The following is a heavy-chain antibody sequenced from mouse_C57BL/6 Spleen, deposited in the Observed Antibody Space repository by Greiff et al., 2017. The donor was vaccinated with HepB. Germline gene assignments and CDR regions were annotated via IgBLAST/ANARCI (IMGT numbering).Heavy chain of an antibody. Sequence: QVQLKQPGAELVKPGASVKLSCKASGYTFTSYWMHWVKQRPGQGLEWIGMIHPNSGSTNYNEKFKSKATLTVDKSSSTAYMQLSSLTSEDSAVYYCANFITTAGYFDYWGQGTTLTVSS. V-gene: IGHV1-64*01. CDR2: IHPNSGST. J-gene: IGHJ2*01. CDR3: ANFITTAGYFDY. D-gene: IGHD1-1*01. CDR1: GYTFTSYW.